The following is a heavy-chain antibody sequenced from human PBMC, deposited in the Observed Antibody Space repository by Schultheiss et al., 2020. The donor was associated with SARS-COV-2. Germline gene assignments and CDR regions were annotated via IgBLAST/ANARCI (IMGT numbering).Heavy chain of an antibody. CDR2: VLYDGRNK. Sequence: GESLKISCAASGFTFSSYGMHWVRQAPGKGLEWVASVLYDGRNKYYADSVKGHFTISRDNSKSTLYLQVNSLRAEDTAVYYCARGKLAVGGIDYWGQGTLVTVSS. J-gene: IGHJ4*02. CDR1: GFTFSSYG. D-gene: IGHD6-19*01. CDR3: ARGKLAVGGIDY. V-gene: IGHV3-30*19.